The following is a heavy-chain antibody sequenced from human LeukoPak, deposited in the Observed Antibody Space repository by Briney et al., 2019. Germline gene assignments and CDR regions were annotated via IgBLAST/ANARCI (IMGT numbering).Heavy chain of an antibody. CDR2: INWNGGTT. V-gene: IGHV3-20*04. CDR1: GLTFYDYG. J-gene: IGHJ4*02. Sequence: GGSLRLSCVASGLTFYDYGMSWVRQAPGKGLEWVSGINWNGGTTTYADSVKGRFTISRDNAKNSLYLQMNSLRVEDTAFYYCARNSGANVYTYSFQYWGRGTLVTVSS. CDR3: ARNSGANVYTYSFQY. D-gene: IGHD1-26*01.